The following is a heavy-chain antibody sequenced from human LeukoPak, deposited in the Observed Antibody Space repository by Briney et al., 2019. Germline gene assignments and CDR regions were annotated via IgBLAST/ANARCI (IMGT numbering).Heavy chain of an antibody. V-gene: IGHV3-48*03. J-gene: IGHJ4*02. CDR3: ARVGTIQYFDY. CDR2: IGSSGKRL. CDR1: GFSISGLD. Sequence: PGGSLRLSCAVSGFSISGLDMNWVRQAPGKGLEWVAYIGSSGKRLYYADSVKGRFTVSRDNAKNSLYLQMNSLRAEDTAVYYCARVGTIQYFDYWGQGTLVTVSS. D-gene: IGHD3-9*01.